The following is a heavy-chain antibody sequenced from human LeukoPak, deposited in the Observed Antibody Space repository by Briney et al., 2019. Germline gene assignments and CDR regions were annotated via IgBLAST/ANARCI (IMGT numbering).Heavy chain of an antibody. Sequence: GGSLRLSCAAYGFTFSSYGMNWARQAPGKGLEWVAVISYDGSNKYYADSVKARFTISRDNSKNTLYLQMNRLRAEDTAVYYCAKAAVGAIDRTWYFDYWGQGTLVTVSS. CDR3: AKAAVGAIDRTWYFDY. J-gene: IGHJ4*02. V-gene: IGHV3-30*18. D-gene: IGHD1-26*01. CDR1: GFTFSSYG. CDR2: ISYDGSNK.